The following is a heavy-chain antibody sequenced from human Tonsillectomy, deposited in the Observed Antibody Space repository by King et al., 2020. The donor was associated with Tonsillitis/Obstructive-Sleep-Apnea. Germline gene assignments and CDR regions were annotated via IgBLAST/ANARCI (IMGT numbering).Heavy chain of an antibody. V-gene: IGHV1-46*04. Sequence: QLVQSGAEVKKPGASVKVSCKASGYTFTSYYMHWVRQAPGQGLEWIGIINPSGGCTSSAEKLPGRVTMTRDTSTSTVYMELSSLRSEDTAVYYCARDAGGATPNWFDPWGQGTLVTVSS. CDR1: GYTFTSYY. CDR2: INPSGGCT. D-gene: IGHD5-12*01. CDR3: ARDAGGATPNWFDP. J-gene: IGHJ5*02.